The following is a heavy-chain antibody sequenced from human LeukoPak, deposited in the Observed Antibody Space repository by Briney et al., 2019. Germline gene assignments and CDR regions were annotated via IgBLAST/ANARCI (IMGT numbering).Heavy chain of an antibody. Sequence: GGSLRLSCAASGFTFSTYGMSWVRQAPGKGLEWVSATSASGGSTYYADSVKGRFTISRDNSKNTLYLQMNSLRAEDTAVYYCAERSDYGGNWNYLDYWGQGTLVTVSS. J-gene: IGHJ4*02. CDR3: AERSDYGGNWNYLDY. V-gene: IGHV3-23*01. CDR1: GFTFSTYG. CDR2: TSASGGST. D-gene: IGHD4-23*01.